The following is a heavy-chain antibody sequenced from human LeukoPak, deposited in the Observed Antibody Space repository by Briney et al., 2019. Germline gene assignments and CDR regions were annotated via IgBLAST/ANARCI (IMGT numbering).Heavy chain of an antibody. V-gene: IGHV3-23*01. Sequence: PGGSLRLSCAASGFPFSNSAMRWVRQAPGMGLEWVSSIMTTGTDTYYADSVKGRFTISRDNSKNTLYLQMNSLRAEDTAIYYCTKGTGSSDSYFDYWGQGALVTASS. CDR3: TKGTGSSDSYFDY. CDR2: IMTTGTDT. D-gene: IGHD1-26*01. J-gene: IGHJ4*02. CDR1: GFPFSNSA.